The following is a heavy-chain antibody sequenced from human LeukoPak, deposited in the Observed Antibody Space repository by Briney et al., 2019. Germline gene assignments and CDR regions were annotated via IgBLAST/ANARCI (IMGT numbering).Heavy chain of an antibody. CDR1: GGSISSYS. CDR2: IYSSGST. D-gene: IGHD3-3*02. V-gene: IGHV4-59*01. Sequence: SETLSLTCTVSGGSISSYSWNWIRQPQGQGLEWIGIIYSSGSTNYNPSLKSRVTISVDTSKNQFSLKLSSVTAADTAVYYCARRLAIWGQGTLVTVSS. CDR3: ARRLAI. J-gene: IGHJ4*02.